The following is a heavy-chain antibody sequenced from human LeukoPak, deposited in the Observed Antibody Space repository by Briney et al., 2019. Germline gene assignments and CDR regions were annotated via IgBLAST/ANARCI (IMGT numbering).Heavy chain of an antibody. Sequence: TGRSLRLSCAASGFSFSNYWMTWARQAPGKGLEWVANTNQDGSQKNYLDSVRGRFTISRDNAKSSLYLQMNSLRVDDTAVYFCLGSASYTHWGQGTLVTVSS. CDR1: GFSFSNYW. J-gene: IGHJ4*02. CDR3: LGSASYTH. V-gene: IGHV3-7*01. D-gene: IGHD3-10*01. CDR2: TNQDGSQK.